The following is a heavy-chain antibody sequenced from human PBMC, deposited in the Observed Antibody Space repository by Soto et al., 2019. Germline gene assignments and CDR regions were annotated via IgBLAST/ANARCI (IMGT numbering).Heavy chain of an antibody. V-gene: IGHV1-18*01. CDR3: ARDLGTYYDFWSGYYGTRWFDP. CDR1: GYTFTSYG. CDR2: ISAYNGNT. Sequence: ASVKVSCKASGYTFTSYGISCVRQAPGQVLEWMGWISAYNGNTNYAQKLQGRVTMTTDTSTSTAYMELRSLRSDDTAVYYCARDLGTYYDFWSGYYGTRWFDPWGQGTLVTVSS. D-gene: IGHD3-3*01. J-gene: IGHJ5*02.